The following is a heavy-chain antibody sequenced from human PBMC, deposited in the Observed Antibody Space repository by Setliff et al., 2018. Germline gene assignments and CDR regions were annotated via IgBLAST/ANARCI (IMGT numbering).Heavy chain of an antibody. CDR3: ARDRSTVIRGVTSFFYYYMDV. CDR2: IYTSWST. CDR1: GGSISSGVYY. Sequence: PSETLSLTCTVSGGSISSGVYYWAWIRQPPGKGLEWIGQIYTSWSTNYNPSLKSRVTISLDTSKNQFSLKLRSVTAADTAVYYCARDRSTVIRGVTSFFYYYMDVWGGGTTVTVSS. J-gene: IGHJ6*03. D-gene: IGHD3-10*01. V-gene: IGHV4-61*08.